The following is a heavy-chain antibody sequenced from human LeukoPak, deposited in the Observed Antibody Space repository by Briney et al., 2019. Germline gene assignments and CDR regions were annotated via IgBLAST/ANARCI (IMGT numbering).Heavy chain of an antibody. D-gene: IGHD6-13*01. CDR1: GGTFSSYA. CDR3: ARDYVGAAAGPTNPHDAFDI. CDR2: IIPIYGTA. J-gene: IGHJ3*02. Sequence: GSSVKVSCKASGGTFSSYAISWVRQAPGQGLEWMGGIIPIYGTANNAQKFQGRVTITADESTSTAYMELSSLRSEDTAVYYCARDYVGAAAGPTNPHDAFDIWGQGTMVTVSS. V-gene: IGHV1-69*01.